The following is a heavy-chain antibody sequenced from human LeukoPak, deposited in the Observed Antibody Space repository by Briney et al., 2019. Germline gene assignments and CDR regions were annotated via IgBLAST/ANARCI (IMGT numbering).Heavy chain of an antibody. CDR2: IKSKTDGGTT. D-gene: IGHD1-26*01. V-gene: IGHV3-15*01. Sequence: GGSLRLSCAASRFTFNNAWMSWVRQAPGKGLEWVGRIKSKTDGGTTDYAAPVKGRFTISRDDSKNTAYLQMNSLKTEDTAVYYCTTSGSYTTYGMDVWGQGTTVTVSS. J-gene: IGHJ6*02. CDR1: RFTFNNAW. CDR3: TTSGSYTTYGMDV.